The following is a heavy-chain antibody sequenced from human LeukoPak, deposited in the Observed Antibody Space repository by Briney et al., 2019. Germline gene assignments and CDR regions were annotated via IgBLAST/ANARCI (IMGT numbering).Heavy chain of an antibody. CDR1: GFTFEDYA. V-gene: IGHV3-43D*03. D-gene: IGHD5-24*01. CDR3: AKDRGDGYSKYCSYYMDV. J-gene: IGHJ6*03. CDR2: ISWDCDIT. Sequence: PGGSLRLSCAASGFTFEDYAMHWVPQAPGKGLERVSLISWDCDITYYADYVKGRFTISRDNSKNSLYVQMNSLSAEDTALYFCAKDRGDGYSKYCSYYMDVWGKGTMVTVSS.